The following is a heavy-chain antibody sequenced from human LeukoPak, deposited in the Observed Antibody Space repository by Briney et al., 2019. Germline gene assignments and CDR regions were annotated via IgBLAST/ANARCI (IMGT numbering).Heavy chain of an antibody. D-gene: IGHD3-10*01. J-gene: IGHJ4*02. CDR1: GFIFGRYG. Sequence: GGSLRLSCAASGFIFGRYGMSWVRQTPGKGLEWVSAISGSGGSTYYADSVKGRFTISRDNSKNTLYLQMNSLRAEDTAVYYCAKDRPVWFGEYLDYWGQGTLVTVSS. V-gene: IGHV3-23*01. CDR3: AKDRPVWFGEYLDY. CDR2: ISGSGGST.